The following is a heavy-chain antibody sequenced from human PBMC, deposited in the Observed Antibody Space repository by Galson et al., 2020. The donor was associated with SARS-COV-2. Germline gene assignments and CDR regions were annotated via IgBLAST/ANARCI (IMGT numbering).Heavy chain of an antibody. D-gene: IGHD3-10*01. CDR2: IYNSGST. CDR3: RGYVSGGTLDY. V-gene: IGHV4-59*08. CDR1: AGSITSYY. J-gene: IGHJ4*02. Sequence: ASETLSLTCTLSAGSITSYYWNWIRQPPGKGLEWIGSIYNSGSTDYNPSLKSRVSISLDASKNQFSLRLSSVTGADTAVCYCRGYVSGGTLDYWGQGTLVTLPS.